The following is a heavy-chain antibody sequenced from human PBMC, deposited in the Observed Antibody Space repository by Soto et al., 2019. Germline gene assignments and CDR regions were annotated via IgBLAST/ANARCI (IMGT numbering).Heavy chain of an antibody. V-gene: IGHV1-69*13. Sequence: GASVKVSCKASGGTFTDLVLHWVRQAPGQGLEWMGGIIPIFGTPNYAQKFQGRVIITADEFTSTAHMELSSLRSEDTAVYYCARGWDHYDSSGLLTWFDPWGQGTLVTVSS. CDR2: IIPIFGTP. CDR3: ARGWDHYDSSGLLTWFDP. CDR1: GGTFTDLV. D-gene: IGHD3-22*01. J-gene: IGHJ5*02.